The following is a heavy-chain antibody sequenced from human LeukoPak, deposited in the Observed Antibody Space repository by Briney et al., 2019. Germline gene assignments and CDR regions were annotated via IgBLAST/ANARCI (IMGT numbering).Heavy chain of an antibody. CDR1: GGTFSSYA. J-gene: IGHJ4*02. CDR3: ARGEKAAKYYFDY. Sequence: SVTVSCTAPGGTFSSYAISWVRQAPGQGLEWMGGIIPIFGTANYAQKFQGRVTITTDESTSTAYMELSSLRSEDTAVYYCARGEKAAKYYFDYWGQGTLVTVSS. CDR2: IIPIFGTA. D-gene: IGHD6-13*01. V-gene: IGHV1-69*05.